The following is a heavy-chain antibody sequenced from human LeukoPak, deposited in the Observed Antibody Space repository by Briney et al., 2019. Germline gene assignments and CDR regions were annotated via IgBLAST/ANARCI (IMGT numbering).Heavy chain of an antibody. CDR3: ARTYVANSFDI. CDR2: IYYSGNT. D-gene: IGHD3-16*01. J-gene: IGHJ3*02. V-gene: IGHV4-59*01. Sequence: SETLSLTCTVSGGSISSYYWSWIRQPPGKGLEWIRYIYYSGNTIYNPSLKSRVTISLDTSKNQFSLKVSSVTAADTAVYYCARTYVANSFDIWGQGTMVTVSS. CDR1: GGSISSYY.